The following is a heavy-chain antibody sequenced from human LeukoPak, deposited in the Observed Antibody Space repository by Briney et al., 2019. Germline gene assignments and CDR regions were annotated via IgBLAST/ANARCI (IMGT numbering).Heavy chain of an antibody. CDR3: AKDTYGGYGSIDF. V-gene: IGHV3-23*01. J-gene: IGHJ4*02. Sequence: GGSLRLSCAASGFTFSSYAMSWVRQAPGKGLEWVSTISGTGGSTYYADSVKGQFTISRDNSKNTLYLQMNSLRAEDTAVYYCAKDTYGGYGSIDFWGQGTLVTVSA. D-gene: IGHD5-12*01. CDR1: GFTFSSYA. CDR2: ISGTGGST.